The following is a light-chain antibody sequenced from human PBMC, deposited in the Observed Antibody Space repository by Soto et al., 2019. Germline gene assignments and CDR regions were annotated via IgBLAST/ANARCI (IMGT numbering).Light chain of an antibody. CDR2: SNN. V-gene: IGLV1-44*01. J-gene: IGLJ3*02. CDR3: AAWYDRLNGWV. Sequence: QSVLTQPPSASGTPGQRVTISCSGSSSNIGSNTVNWYQQLPGTAPKLLIYSNNHRPSGVPDRFYGSKSGTSASLAISGLQSEDEADYYCAAWYDRLNGWVFGGGTKLTVL. CDR1: SSNIGSNT.